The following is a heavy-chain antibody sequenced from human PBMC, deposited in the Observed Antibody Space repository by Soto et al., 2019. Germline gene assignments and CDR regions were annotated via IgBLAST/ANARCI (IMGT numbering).Heavy chain of an antibody. CDR1: GFTFSSYA. CDR2: LSGSGGST. V-gene: IGHV3-23*01. Sequence: GGSLRLSCAASGFTFSSYAMSWVRRAPGKGLEWVSALSGSGGSTYYADSVKGRFTISRDNSKNTLYLQMNRLRAEDTAVYYCVKNYYFDYWGQGTLVTVSS. D-gene: IGHD3-10*01. J-gene: IGHJ4*02. CDR3: VKNYYFDY.